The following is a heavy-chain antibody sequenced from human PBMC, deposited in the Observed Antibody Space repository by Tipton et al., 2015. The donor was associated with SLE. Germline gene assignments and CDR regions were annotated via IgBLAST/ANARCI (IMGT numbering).Heavy chain of an antibody. J-gene: IGHJ2*01. D-gene: IGHD2-21*02. Sequence: SLRLSCAASGITFSSYAMHWVRQAPGKGLEWVAVISYDGGNKYYADSVKGRFTISRDNSKNTVYLQMNSLRAEDTALYYCARDPTLPYCGGDCSWYFDLWGRGTLVTVSS. CDR2: ISYDGGNK. V-gene: IGHV3-30-3*01. CDR3: ARDPTLPYCGGDCSWYFDL. CDR1: GITFSSYA.